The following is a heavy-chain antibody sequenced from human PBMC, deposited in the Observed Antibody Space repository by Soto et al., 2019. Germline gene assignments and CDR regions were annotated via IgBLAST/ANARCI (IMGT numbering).Heavy chain of an antibody. CDR3: ARARGDV. CDR1: GFTFSSYA. D-gene: IGHD3-10*01. J-gene: IGHJ6*02. Sequence: AGGSLRLSCAASGFTFSSYAMHWVRQAPGKGLEWVAVISYDGSNKYYADSVKGRFTISRDNSKNTLYLQMNSLRAEDTAVYYCARARGDVWGQGTTVTVSS. V-gene: IGHV3-30-3*01. CDR2: ISYDGSNK.